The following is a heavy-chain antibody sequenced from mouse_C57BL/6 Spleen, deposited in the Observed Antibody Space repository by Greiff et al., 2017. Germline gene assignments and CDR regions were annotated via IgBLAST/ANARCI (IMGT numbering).Heavy chain of an antibody. CDR3: ARGERGDWFAY. J-gene: IGHJ3*01. Sequence: EVQLVESGGDLVKPGGSLKLSCAASGFTFSSYGMSWVRQTPDKRLEWVATISSGGSYTYYPDSVKGRFIISRDNAKNTLYLQMSSLKSEDTAMYYCARGERGDWFAYWGQGTLVTVSA. V-gene: IGHV5-6*01. CDR1: GFTFSSYG. CDR2: ISSGGSYT.